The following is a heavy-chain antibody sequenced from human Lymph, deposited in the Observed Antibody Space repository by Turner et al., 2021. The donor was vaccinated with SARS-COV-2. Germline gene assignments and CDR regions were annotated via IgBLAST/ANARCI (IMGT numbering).Heavy chain of an antibody. V-gene: IGHV4-4*02. Sequence: QVQLQESGPGLVKPSGTLSLTCAVSGGSISSSNWWSWVRQPPGKGLEWIGEIYHSGSTNYTPSLKSRVTISVDKSKHQFSLKLSSVTAADSAVYYCATKYCSGGRCSYFDYWGQGTLVTVSS. CDR3: ATKYCSGGRCSYFDY. D-gene: IGHD2-15*01. CDR2: IYHSGST. J-gene: IGHJ4*02. CDR1: GGSISSSNW.